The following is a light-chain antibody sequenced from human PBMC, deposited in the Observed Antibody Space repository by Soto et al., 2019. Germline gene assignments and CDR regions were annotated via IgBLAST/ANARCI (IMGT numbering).Light chain of an antibody. J-gene: IGKJ1*01. CDR2: DAS. CDR3: QQYNSYSPT. Sequence: DIQLTQSPSTLSASVGDRVTITCRASQSISSWLAWYQQKPGKAPKLLIYDASSLESGVPSRCSGSGSGTEFTLTISSLQPDDFATYYCQQYNSYSPTFGQGTKVGIK. CDR1: QSISSW. V-gene: IGKV1-5*01.